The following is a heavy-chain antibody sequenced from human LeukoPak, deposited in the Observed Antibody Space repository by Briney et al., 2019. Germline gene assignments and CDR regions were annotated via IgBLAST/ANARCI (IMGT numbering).Heavy chain of an antibody. CDR3: ARSEYYDFWSGFNWFDP. Sequence: SETLSLTCTVSGGSISSYYWSGIRQPPGKGLEWRGEINHSGSTNYNPSLKSRVTISVDTSKNQFSLKLSSVTAADTAVYYCARSEYYDFWSGFNWFDPWGQGTLVTVSS. CDR2: INHSGST. J-gene: IGHJ5*02. CDR1: GGSISSYY. V-gene: IGHV4-34*01. D-gene: IGHD3-3*01.